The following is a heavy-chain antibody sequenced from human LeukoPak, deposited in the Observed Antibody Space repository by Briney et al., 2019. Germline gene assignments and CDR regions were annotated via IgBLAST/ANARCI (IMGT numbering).Heavy chain of an antibody. CDR1: GFTFSSYS. CDR2: ISSSSSYI. CDR3: ASDLITMVRGVIRPLDY. V-gene: IGHV3-21*01. D-gene: IGHD3-10*01. J-gene: IGHJ4*02. Sequence: PGGSLRLSCAASGFTFSSYSMNWVRQAPGKGLEWVSSISSSSSYIYYADSVKGRFTISRDNAKNSLYLQMNSLRAEDTAVYYCASDLITMVRGVIRPLDYWGQGTLVTVSS.